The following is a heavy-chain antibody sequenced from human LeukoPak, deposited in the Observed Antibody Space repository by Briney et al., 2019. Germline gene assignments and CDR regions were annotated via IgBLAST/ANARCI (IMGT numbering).Heavy chain of an antibody. CDR3: AREANCGEDCLNAVDI. Sequence: GGSLRLSCAASGFTFSSYAMHWVRQAPGKGLEYVSAITNNGGNTYYATSVKGRFTISRDNSKNTLYLQMGSLRADDTAVYYCAREANCGEDCLNAVDIWGQGTMVTVS. J-gene: IGHJ3*02. D-gene: IGHD2-21*02. CDR1: GFTFSSYA. CDR2: ITNNGGNT. V-gene: IGHV3-64*01.